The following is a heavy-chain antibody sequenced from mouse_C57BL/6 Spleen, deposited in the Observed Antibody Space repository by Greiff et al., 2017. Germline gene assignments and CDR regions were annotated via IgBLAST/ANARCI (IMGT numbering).Heavy chain of an antibody. CDR3: LEAWFAY. J-gene: IGHJ3*01. Sequence: VQLKQSGAELVRPGASVKLSCTASGFNIKDDYMHWVKQRPEQGLEWIGWIDPENGDTEYASKFQGKATITADTSSNTAYLQLSSLTSEDTAVYYCLEAWFAYWGQGTLVTVSA. V-gene: IGHV14-4*01. CDR2: IDPENGDT. CDR1: GFNIKDDY.